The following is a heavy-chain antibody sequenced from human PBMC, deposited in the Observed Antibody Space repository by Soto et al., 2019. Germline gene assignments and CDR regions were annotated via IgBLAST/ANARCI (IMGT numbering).Heavy chain of an antibody. Sequence: ASVKVSCKASGYTFTGYYMHWVRQAPGQGLEWMGWINPNSGGTNYAQKFQGRVTMTRDTSISTAYMELSRLRSDDTAVYYCTSYTAVAGTLDCDYLGQGTMVTVSA. CDR2: INPNSGGT. CDR1: GYTFTGYY. D-gene: IGHD6-19*01. J-gene: IGHJ4*02. V-gene: IGHV1-2*02. CDR3: TSYTAVAGTLDCDY.